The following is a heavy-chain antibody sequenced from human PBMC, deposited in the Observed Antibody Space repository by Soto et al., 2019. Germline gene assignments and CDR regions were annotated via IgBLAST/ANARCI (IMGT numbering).Heavy chain of an antibody. V-gene: IGHV4-34*01. Sequence: PSETLSLTCAVYGGSFIGYYWSWIRQPPGKGLEWIGEINHSGSTNYNPSLKSRATISVDTSKNQFSLKLSSVTAADTAVYYCARFTRSSSWKVYYYGMDVWGQGTTVTVSS. D-gene: IGHD6-13*01. CDR1: GGSFIGYY. CDR3: ARFTRSSSWKVYYYGMDV. CDR2: INHSGST. J-gene: IGHJ6*02.